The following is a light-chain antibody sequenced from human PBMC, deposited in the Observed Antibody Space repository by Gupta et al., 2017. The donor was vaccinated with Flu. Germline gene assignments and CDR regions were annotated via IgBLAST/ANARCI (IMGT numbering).Light chain of an antibody. J-gene: IGKJ2*01. CDR3: QQYGTSPYT. Sequence: GTLSLSPGERATLSCRASQSVSSNYLAWYQQKPGQAPRLLIHGASSRATGIPDKFSGSGSGTDFTLTISSLEPEDFAVYYCQQYGTSPYTFGXGTKLEIK. V-gene: IGKV3-20*01. CDR2: GAS. CDR1: QSVSSNY.